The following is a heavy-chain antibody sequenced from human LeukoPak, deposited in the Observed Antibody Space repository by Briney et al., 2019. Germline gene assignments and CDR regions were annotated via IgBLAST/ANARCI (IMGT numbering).Heavy chain of an antibody. CDR3: ARCTASCYANAFDV. CDR2: LSGSSSTT. D-gene: IGHD2-2*01. Sequence: GGSLRLSCAASGFTFSSYAMSWVRQAPGKGLEWVSALSGSSSTTYYADSVKGRFTISRDNSKNTLYLQMNSLRAEDTAAYYCARCTASCYANAFDVWGQGTLLTVSS. CDR1: GFTFSSYA. J-gene: IGHJ3*01. V-gene: IGHV3-23*01.